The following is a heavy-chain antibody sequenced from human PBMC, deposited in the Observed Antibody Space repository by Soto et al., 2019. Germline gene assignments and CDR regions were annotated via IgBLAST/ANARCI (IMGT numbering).Heavy chain of an antibody. D-gene: IGHD4-4*01. CDR1: GFTFNSYG. CDR3: ASDVSNYAPHYLDY. Sequence: TGGSLRLSCSASGFTFNSYGMHWVRQAPGKGLEWVAVISYDGSNKYYADSVKGRFTISRDNSKRTLYLQMNSLRAEDTAMYYCASDVSNYAPHYLDYWGQGTLVTVSS. J-gene: IGHJ4*02. V-gene: IGHV3-30*03. CDR2: ISYDGSNK.